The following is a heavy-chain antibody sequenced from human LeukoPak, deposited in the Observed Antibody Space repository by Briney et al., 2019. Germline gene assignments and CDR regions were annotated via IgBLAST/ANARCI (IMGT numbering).Heavy chain of an antibody. Sequence: GGFLRLSCAASGFTYSAYWMTWVRQAPGKGLEWVANIKQDGSEKYYVDSVKGRFTISRDNAKNSLYLQMNSLRAEDTAVYYCARAMATSTYGLEYWGQGILVSVSS. CDR2: IKQDGSEK. J-gene: IGHJ4*02. CDR1: GFTYSAYW. V-gene: IGHV3-7*01. CDR3: ARAMATSTYGLEY. D-gene: IGHD5-24*01.